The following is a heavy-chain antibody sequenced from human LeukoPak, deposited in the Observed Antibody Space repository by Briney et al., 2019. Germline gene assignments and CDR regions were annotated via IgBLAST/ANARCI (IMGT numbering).Heavy chain of an antibody. CDR2: INPNSGGT. CDR3: ARGYSSGWYPGY. D-gene: IGHD6-19*01. J-gene: IGHJ4*02. Sequence: ASVKVSCKASGYTFTGYYMHWVRQAPGQGLEWMGWINPNSGGTNYAQKFQGRVTMTRDTSINTAYMELSRLRSDDTAVYYCARGYSSGWYPGYWGQGTLVTVSS. V-gene: IGHV1-2*02. CDR1: GYTFTGYY.